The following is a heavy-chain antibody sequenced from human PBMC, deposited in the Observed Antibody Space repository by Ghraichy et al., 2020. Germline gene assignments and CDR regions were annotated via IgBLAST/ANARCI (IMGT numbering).Heavy chain of an antibody. CDR1: GFTFSSYS. J-gene: IGHJ6*03. CDR2: ISSSSSYI. CDR3: AREEGAARGGYYYYYMDV. V-gene: IGHV3-21*01. D-gene: IGHD6-13*01. Sequence: GGSLRLSCAASGFTFSSYSMNWVRQAPGKGLEWVSSISSSSSYIYYADSVKGRFTISRDNAKNSLYLQMNSLRAEDTAVYYCAREEGAARGGYYYYYMDVWGKGTTVTVSS.